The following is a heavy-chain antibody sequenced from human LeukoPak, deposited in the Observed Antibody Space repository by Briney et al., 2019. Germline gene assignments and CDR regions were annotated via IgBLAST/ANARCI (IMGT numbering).Heavy chain of an antibody. V-gene: IGHV4-59*12. CDR1: SPSISGYY. CDR2: IDNVGNT. CDR3: ARDKGDYVGY. J-gene: IGHJ4*02. Sequence: PSASPSLTCTVSSPSISGYYCSSVRQPPREGLECLGYIDNVGNTNYNPSLKSRVTKSIDTSKNQFSLKLSSVTAADTAVYCCARDKGDYVGYWGQGTLVTVSS.